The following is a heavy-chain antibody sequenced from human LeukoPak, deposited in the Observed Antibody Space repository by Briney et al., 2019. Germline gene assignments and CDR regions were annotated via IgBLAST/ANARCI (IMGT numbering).Heavy chain of an antibody. V-gene: IGHV4-34*01. Sequence: SETLSLTCAVYGGSFSGYYWSWIRQPPGKGLEWIGEINHSGSTNYNPSLKSRVTISVDTSKNQFSLKLSSVTAADTAVYYCAEGSLRYFFDYWGQGTLVTVSS. CDR2: INHSGST. CDR3: AEGSLRYFFDY. CDR1: GGSFSGYY. J-gene: IGHJ4*02. D-gene: IGHD3-9*01.